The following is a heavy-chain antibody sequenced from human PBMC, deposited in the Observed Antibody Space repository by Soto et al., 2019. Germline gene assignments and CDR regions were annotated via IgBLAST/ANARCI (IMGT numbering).Heavy chain of an antibody. CDR3: AYSSTPFDD. CDR1: GFTFSSYA. D-gene: IGHD6-13*01. CDR2: ISGSGGST. V-gene: IGHV3-23*01. J-gene: IGHJ4*02. Sequence: WWSLRLSCAASGFTFSSYAMSWVRQAPGKGLEWVSAISGSGGSTYYADSVKGRFTISRDNSKNTLYLQMNSLRAEDTAVYYCAYSSTPFDDWGKGTLVTVSS.